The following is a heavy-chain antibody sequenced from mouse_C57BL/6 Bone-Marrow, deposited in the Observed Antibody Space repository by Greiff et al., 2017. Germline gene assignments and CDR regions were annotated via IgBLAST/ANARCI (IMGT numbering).Heavy chain of an antibody. CDR2: INPGSGGT. Sequence: VKLMESGAELVRPGTSVKVSCKASGYAFTNYLIEWVKQRPGQGLEWIGVINPGSGGTNYNEKFKGKATLTADKSSSTAYMQLSLTSEDSAVYFCARNDGYDWGQGTLVTVSA. J-gene: IGHJ3*01. CDR1: GYAFTNYL. D-gene: IGHD2-3*01. V-gene: IGHV1-54*01. CDR3: ARNDGYD.